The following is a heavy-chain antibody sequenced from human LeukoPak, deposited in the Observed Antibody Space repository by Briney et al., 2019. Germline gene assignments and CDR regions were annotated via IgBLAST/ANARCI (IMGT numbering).Heavy chain of an antibody. Sequence: SETLSLTCTVSGASMRSYYWSWIRQPPGKGLEWIGYIFHSGSTNYNPSLKSRVTISVDTSKNQFSLKLSSVTAADTAVYYCARDARATQYYYGMDVWGQGTTVTVSS. D-gene: IGHD2-15*01. CDR2: IFHSGST. CDR1: GASMRSYY. CDR3: ARDARATQYYYGMDV. J-gene: IGHJ6*02. V-gene: IGHV4-59*13.